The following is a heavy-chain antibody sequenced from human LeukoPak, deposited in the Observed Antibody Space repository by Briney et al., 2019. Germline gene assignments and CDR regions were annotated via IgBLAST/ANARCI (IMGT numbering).Heavy chain of an antibody. V-gene: IGHV4-34*01. Sequence: SETLSLTCAVYGRSFSGYYWSWIRQPPGRGLEWIGEINHSGSTNYNPSLKSRVTISVDTSKNQFSLKLSSVTAADTAVYYCARGGNRYSYGIRIAPYNWFDPWGQGTLVTVSS. D-gene: IGHD5-18*01. J-gene: IGHJ5*02. CDR3: ARGGNRYSYGIRIAPYNWFDP. CDR2: INHSGST. CDR1: GRSFSGYY.